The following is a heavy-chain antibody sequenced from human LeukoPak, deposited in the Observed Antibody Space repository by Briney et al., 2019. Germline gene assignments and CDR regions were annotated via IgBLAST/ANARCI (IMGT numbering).Heavy chain of an antibody. CDR3: ASKVGATSPGAFDI. CDR2: IYPGDSDT. V-gene: IGHV5-51*01. CDR1: GYIFTSYW. J-gene: IGHJ3*02. D-gene: IGHD1-26*01. Sequence: GESLKISCKGSGYIFTSYWIGWVRRMPGKGLEGMGIIYPGDSDTRYSPSFQGQVTISADQSISTAYLQSSSLKASDTAMYYCASKVGATSPGAFDIWGQGTMVTVSS.